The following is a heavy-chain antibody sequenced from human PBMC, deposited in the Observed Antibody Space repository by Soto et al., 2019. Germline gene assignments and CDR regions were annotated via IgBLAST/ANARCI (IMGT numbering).Heavy chain of an antibody. Sequence: QITLKESGPTLVKPTQTLTLTCTFSGFSLTTTGLGVGWIRQPPGKTLEFLASIYWYDFQRYSPSLRSRLTITKDTSRIQVVLTTTNMDPADTATYFCAHIPDGSHFEYWGQGILVTVSS. CDR3: AHIPDGSHFEY. CDR1: GFSLTTTGLG. J-gene: IGHJ4*02. D-gene: IGHD6-25*01. V-gene: IGHV2-5*01. CDR2: IYWYDFQ.